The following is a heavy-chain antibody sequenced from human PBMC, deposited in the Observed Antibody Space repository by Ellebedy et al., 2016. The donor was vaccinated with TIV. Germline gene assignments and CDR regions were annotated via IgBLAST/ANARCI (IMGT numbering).Heavy chain of an antibody. Sequence: GGSLRLSCAASRFTFRKYAMHWVRQSPGKGLEWVAVISYGGATKYYADSVKGRFAISRDNSENTLFLQMNNVRAEDTAVYYCASEGVAGTVAAAHFDYWGQGTLVTVSS. CDR2: ISYGGATK. J-gene: IGHJ4*02. D-gene: IGHD6-13*01. CDR1: RFTFRKYA. CDR3: ASEGVAGTVAAAHFDY. V-gene: IGHV3-30*01.